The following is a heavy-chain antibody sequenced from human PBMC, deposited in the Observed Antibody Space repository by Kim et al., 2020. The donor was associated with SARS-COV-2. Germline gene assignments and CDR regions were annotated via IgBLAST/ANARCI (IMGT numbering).Heavy chain of an antibody. CDR3: ASVIIRGYYYYGMDV. Sequence: GGSLRLSCAASGFTFSSYGMHWVRQAPGKGLEWVAVISSDGSYKYYAESVKGRFTISRDNSKNTLYLQMNSLIAEDTAVYYCASVIIRGYYYYGMDVWGQGTTVTVSS. J-gene: IGHJ6*02. CDR1: GFTFSSYG. V-gene: IGHV3-30*03. CDR2: ISSDGSYK. D-gene: IGHD3-10*01.